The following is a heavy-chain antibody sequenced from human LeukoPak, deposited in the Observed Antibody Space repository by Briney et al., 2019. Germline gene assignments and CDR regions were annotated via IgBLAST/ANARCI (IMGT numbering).Heavy chain of an antibody. CDR1: GGSISSLSYY. V-gene: IGHV4-39*01. Sequence: SETLSLTCSVSGGSISSLSYYWGWVRQPPGKGLEWIGSIYYGGRTYYNPSLKSRVTMPVDTSKNQFSMKLSSVTAADTAIYYCATSVTSSSGWYYGYWGQGSLVTVSS. D-gene: IGHD6-19*01. CDR3: ATSVTSSSGWYYGY. CDR2: IYYGGRT. J-gene: IGHJ4*02.